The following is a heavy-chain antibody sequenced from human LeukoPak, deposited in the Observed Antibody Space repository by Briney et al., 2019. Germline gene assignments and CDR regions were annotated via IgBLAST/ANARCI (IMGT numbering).Heavy chain of an antibody. D-gene: IGHD3-10*01. CDR3: ARDGSGSYYKYFQH. J-gene: IGHJ1*01. Sequence: PGGSLRLSCVASGFTFSTYWMSWVRQAPGKGLEWVASIKQDGSEKYYVDSVKGRFTISRDNAKNSLYLQMNSLRDEDTAVYYCARDGSGSYYKYFQHWGQGTLVTVSS. CDR2: IKQDGSEK. CDR1: GFTFSTYW. V-gene: IGHV3-7*01.